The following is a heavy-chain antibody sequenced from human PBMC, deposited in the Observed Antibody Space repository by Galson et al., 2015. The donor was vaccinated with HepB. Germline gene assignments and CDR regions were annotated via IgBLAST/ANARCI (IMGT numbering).Heavy chain of an antibody. Sequence: SLRLSCAASGFTFSSYWMSWVRQAPGKGLEWVANIKQDGSEKYYVDSVKGRFTISRDNAKNSLYLQMNSLRAEDTAVYYCARPFRWGDSNYDYWGQGTLVTVSS. CDR2: IKQDGSEK. CDR3: ARPFRWGDSNYDY. CDR1: GFTFSSYW. J-gene: IGHJ4*02. D-gene: IGHD3-16*01. V-gene: IGHV3-7*03.